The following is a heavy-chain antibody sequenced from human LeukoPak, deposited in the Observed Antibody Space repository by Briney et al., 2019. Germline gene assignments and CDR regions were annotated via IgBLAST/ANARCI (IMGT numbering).Heavy chain of an antibody. CDR1: GFTVSSNY. J-gene: IGHJ3*02. CDR2: IYSGGST. CDR3: ARDTYSSSSRAFDI. V-gene: IGHV3-66*01. D-gene: IGHD6-6*01. Sequence: GGSLRLSCAASGFTVSSNYMSWVRQAPGKGLEWVSVIYSGGSTYYADSVKGRFTISRDNSKNTLYLQMNSLRAEVTAVYYCARDTYSSSSRAFDIWGQGTMVTVSS.